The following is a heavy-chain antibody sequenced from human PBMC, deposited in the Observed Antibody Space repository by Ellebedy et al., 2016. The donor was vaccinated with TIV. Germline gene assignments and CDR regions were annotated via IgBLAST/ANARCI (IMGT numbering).Heavy chain of an antibody. CDR2: IYQDGGVQ. Sequence: GESLKISCVASGFSFRSYWMSWVRQAPGKGLEWVANIYQDGGVQYYVDSVKGRFTISRDNADNSLFLQMNSLRAEDTAVYYCARRGSYGDYAVQINSWFDTWGRGTLVAVS. CDR1: GFSFRSYW. D-gene: IGHD4-17*01. V-gene: IGHV3-7*01. CDR3: ARRGSYGDYAVQINSWFDT. J-gene: IGHJ5*02.